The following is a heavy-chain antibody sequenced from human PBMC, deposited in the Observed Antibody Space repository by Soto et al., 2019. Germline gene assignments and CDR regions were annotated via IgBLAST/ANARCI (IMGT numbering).Heavy chain of an antibody. V-gene: IGHV3-23*01. CDR1: GFPFNNAW. J-gene: IGHJ4*02. CDR2: ISGSGGST. Sequence: GGSLRLSCAASGFPFNNAWINWVRQVPGKGLEWVSAISGSGGSTYYADSVKGRFTISRDNSKNTLYLQMNSLRAEDTAVYYCAKRNTPGRGYYFDYWGQGTLVTVSS. D-gene: IGHD2-15*01. CDR3: AKRNTPGRGYYFDY.